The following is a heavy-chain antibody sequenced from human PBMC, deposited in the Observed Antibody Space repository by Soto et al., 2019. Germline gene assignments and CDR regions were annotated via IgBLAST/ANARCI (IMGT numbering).Heavy chain of an antibody. CDR1: GFTFSSYW. D-gene: IGHD4-17*01. Sequence: QTGGSLRLSCAASGFTFSSYWMSWVRQAPGKGLEWVANIKQDGSEKYYVDSVKGRFTISRDNAKNSLYLQMNSLRAEDTAVYYCARTDVKYGDYDVYWGQGTLVTVSS. J-gene: IGHJ4*02. V-gene: IGHV3-7*01. CDR2: IKQDGSEK. CDR3: ARTDVKYGDYDVY.